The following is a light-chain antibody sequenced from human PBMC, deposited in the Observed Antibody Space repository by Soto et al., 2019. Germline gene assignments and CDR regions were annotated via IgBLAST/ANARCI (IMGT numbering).Light chain of an antibody. CDR3: QQYGSSGT. Sequence: EIVLTQSPCTLSLSPGGRATLSCRASQSVSNNYLAWYQQKPGQAPRILIYGTSNRATGIPDRFSGSGSGTDFTLTISRLEPEDFAVYYCQQYGSSGTFGQGTKVDI. V-gene: IGKV3-20*01. J-gene: IGKJ1*01. CDR1: QSVSNNY. CDR2: GTS.